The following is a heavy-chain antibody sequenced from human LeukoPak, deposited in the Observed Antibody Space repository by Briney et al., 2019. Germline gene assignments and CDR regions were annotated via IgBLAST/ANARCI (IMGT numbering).Heavy chain of an antibody. Sequence: ASVKVSCKASGYTFTAYFVHWVRQAPGQGLEWMGWINPNSGGTNYAQKFQGRVTMTRDTSISTAYMELSSLRSDDTAVYYCARVGIQLWFVVDYWGQGTLVTVSS. J-gene: IGHJ4*02. CDR2: INPNSGGT. CDR3: ARVGIQLWFVVDY. D-gene: IGHD5-18*01. CDR1: GYTFTAYF. V-gene: IGHV1-2*02.